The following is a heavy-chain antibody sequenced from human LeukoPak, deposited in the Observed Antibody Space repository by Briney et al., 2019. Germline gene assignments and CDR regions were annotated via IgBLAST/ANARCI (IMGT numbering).Heavy chain of an antibody. V-gene: IGHV3-30*18. D-gene: IGHD2-15*01. J-gene: IGHJ3*02. CDR2: ISYDGSNK. Sequence: HTGGSLRLSCAASGFTFSSYAMSWVRQAPGKGLEWVAVISYDGSNKYYADSVKGRFTISRDNSKNTLYLQMNSLRAEDTAVYYCAKDGIFDAFDIWGQGTMVTVSS. CDR1: GFTFSSYA. CDR3: AKDGIFDAFDI.